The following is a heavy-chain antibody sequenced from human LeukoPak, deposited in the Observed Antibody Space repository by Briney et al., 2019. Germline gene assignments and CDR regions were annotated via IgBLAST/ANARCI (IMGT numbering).Heavy chain of an antibody. Sequence: NTSETLSLTCAVYGGSFSGYYWSWIRQPPGKGLEWIGEINHSGSTNYNPSLKSRVTISVDTSKNQFSLKLSSVTAADTAVYYCARRYCSGGSCLDYWGQGTLVTVSS. CDR3: ARRYCSGGSCLDY. J-gene: IGHJ4*02. CDR1: GGSFSGYY. V-gene: IGHV4-34*01. D-gene: IGHD2-15*01. CDR2: INHSGST.